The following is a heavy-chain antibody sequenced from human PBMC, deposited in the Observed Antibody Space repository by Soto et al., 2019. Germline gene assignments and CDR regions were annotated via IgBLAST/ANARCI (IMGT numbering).Heavy chain of an antibody. Sequence: EVQLLESGGGLVQPGGSLRLSCAASGFAFGSYSMSWVRQAPGKGLEWVSSISGSGGSTYYADSVKGRFSISRDNSKNTLSLRMNSMRAEDKAVYYCAKAPPPYYANAVDVWGQGTMVTVSS. J-gene: IGHJ3*01. V-gene: IGHV3-23*01. CDR2: ISGSGGST. CDR1: GFAFGSYS. D-gene: IGHD2-2*01. CDR3: AKAPPPYYANAVDV.